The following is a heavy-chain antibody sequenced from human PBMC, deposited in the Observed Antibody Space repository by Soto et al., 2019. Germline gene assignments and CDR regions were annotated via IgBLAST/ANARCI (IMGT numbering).Heavy chain of an antibody. CDR1: GYTFTSYA. CDR3: ARASIPYFDY. J-gene: IGHJ4*02. Sequence: QVQLVQSGAEVKKPGASVKVSYKASGYTFTSYAMHWVRQAPGQRLEWMGWINAGNGNTKYSQKFQGRVTITRDTSASTAYMELSSLRSEDTAVYYCARASIPYFDYWGQGTLVTVSS. V-gene: IGHV1-3*01. D-gene: IGHD2-2*01. CDR2: INAGNGNT.